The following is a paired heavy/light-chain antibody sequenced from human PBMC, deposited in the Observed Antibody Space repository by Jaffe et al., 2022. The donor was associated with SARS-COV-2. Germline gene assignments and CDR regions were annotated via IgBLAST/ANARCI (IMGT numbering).Heavy chain of an antibody. CDR3: AKDKGRFGELMLD. V-gene: IGHV3-9*01. J-gene: IGHJ1*01. D-gene: IGHD3-10*01. CDR1: GFSIDDYA. Sequence: EVQLVESGGALAQPGGSLRLSCAASGFSIDDYAMHWVRQAPGKGLEWVSGISWDSPFIDYADSVKGRFTISRDSAKNALYLQMDSLRTEDTAVYYCAKDKGRFGELMLDWGQGTLVTVSS. CDR2: ISWDSPFI.
Light chain of an antibody. CDR3: QQSNRFPFT. CDR1: HGISTW. CDR2: AAA. J-gene: IGKJ3*01. Sequence: DIQMTQSPSSVSASVGDRVTITCRASHGISTWLTWYQQKPGKTPKVLIYAAAGLQGGVSSRFSGSGSGTDFTLTITNLQPDDFATYYCQQSNRFPFTFGPGTKVEIK. V-gene: IGKV1-12*01.